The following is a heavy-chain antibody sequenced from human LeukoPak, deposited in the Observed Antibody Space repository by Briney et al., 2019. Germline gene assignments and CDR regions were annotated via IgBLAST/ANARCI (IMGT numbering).Heavy chain of an antibody. J-gene: IGHJ4*02. Sequence: AASVKVSCKASGYTFSNYGIAWVRQAPGQGLEWMGWINPYNGNTNYAQKLQGRVTMTTDTSTSTAYMELRSLRSDDTAVYYCARNMIRGIIILGYWGQGTLVTVSS. V-gene: IGHV1-18*01. CDR3: ARNMIRGIIILGY. D-gene: IGHD3-10*01. CDR2: INPYNGNT. CDR1: GYTFSNYG.